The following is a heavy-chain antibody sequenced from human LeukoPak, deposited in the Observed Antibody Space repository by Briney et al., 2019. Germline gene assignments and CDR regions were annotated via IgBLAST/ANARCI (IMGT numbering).Heavy chain of an antibody. Sequence: NSSETLSLTCTVSGGSISSYYWSWIRQPPGKGLEWIGYIYYSGSTNYNPSLKSRVTISLDTSKNQFSLKLSSVTAADTAVYYCARGLSSGHYYGYYYMDVWGKGTTVTISS. V-gene: IGHV4-59*01. CDR1: GGSISSYY. CDR3: ARGLSSGHYYGYYYMDV. D-gene: IGHD3-22*01. J-gene: IGHJ6*03. CDR2: IYYSGST.